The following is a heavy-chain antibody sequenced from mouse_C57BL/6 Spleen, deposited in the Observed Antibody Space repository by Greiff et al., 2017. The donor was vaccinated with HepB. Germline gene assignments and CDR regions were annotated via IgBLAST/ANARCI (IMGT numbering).Heavy chain of an antibody. CDR3: ASPEIYYYGSSLWFAY. Sequence: VMLVESGPGLVAPSQSLSITCTVSGFSLTSYGVSWVRQPPGKGLEWLGVIWGDGSTNYHSALISRLSISKDNSKSQVFLKLNSLQTDDTATYYCASPEIYYYGSSLWFAYWGQGTLVTVSA. V-gene: IGHV2-3*01. D-gene: IGHD1-1*01. CDR1: GFSLTSYG. CDR2: IWGDGST. J-gene: IGHJ3*01.